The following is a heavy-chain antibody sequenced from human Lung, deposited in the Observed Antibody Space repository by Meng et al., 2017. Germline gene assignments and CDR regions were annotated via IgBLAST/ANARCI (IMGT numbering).Heavy chain of an antibody. D-gene: IGHD2-21*01. Sequence: QVQRVESGGGVVQPGMSLRLSCAASGFTFSSYGMHWVRQAPGKGLEWVAVIWYDGSNKYYADSVKGRFTISRDNSKNTLYLQMNSLRAEDTAVYYCARESDKGYYFDYWGQGTLVTVSS. CDR3: ARESDKGYYFDY. CDR2: IWYDGSNK. J-gene: IGHJ4*02. V-gene: IGHV3-33*01. CDR1: GFTFSSYG.